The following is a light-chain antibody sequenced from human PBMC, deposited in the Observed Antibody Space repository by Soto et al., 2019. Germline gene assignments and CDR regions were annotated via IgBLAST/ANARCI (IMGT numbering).Light chain of an antibody. J-gene: IGLJ2*01. V-gene: IGLV2-14*01. CDR2: DVS. CDR3: IAYTTSSTHVV. Sequence: QSALTQPASVSGSPGQSITIPCTGTSSDVGSYNYVSWYQQYPGKAPKLMIYDVSNRPSGVSDRFSGSKSGNTASLTISGLQAEDEADYYCIAYTTSSTHVVFGGGTKLTVL. CDR1: SSDVGSYNY.